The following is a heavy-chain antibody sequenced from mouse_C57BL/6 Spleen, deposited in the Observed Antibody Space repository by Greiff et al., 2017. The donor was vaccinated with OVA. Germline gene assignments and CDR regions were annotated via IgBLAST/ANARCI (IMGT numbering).Heavy chain of an antibody. CDR2: FSSGSSTI. Sequence: EVQGVESGGGLVKPGGSLKLSCAASGFTFSDYGMHWVRQAPGKGLEWVAYFSSGSSTIYYADTVKGRFTISRDNAKNTLVLQRTSLRSEDTDMYYCAKNWDDAMDYWGQGTSVTVSS. CDR3: AKNWDDAMDY. D-gene: IGHD4-1*01. CDR1: GFTFSDYG. V-gene: IGHV5-17*01. J-gene: IGHJ4*01.